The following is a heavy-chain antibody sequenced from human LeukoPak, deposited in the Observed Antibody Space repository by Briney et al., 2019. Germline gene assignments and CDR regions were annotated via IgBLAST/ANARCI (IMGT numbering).Heavy chain of an antibody. CDR1: GFTFSSYG. V-gene: IGHV3-30*02. CDR2: IRYDGSNK. CDR3: AKDRQWLGSFDF. D-gene: IGHD6-19*01. J-gene: IGHJ4*02. Sequence: PGGSLRLSCAASGFTFSSYGMQWVRQAPGKGLEWVAFIRYDGSNKYYADSVKGRFTISRDNSKNTLYLQMNGLRAEDTAVYYCAKDRQWLGSFDFWGQGTLVTVSS.